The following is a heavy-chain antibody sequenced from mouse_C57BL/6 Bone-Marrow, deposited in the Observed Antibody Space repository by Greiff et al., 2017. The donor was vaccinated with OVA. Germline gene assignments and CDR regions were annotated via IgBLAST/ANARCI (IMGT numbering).Heavy chain of an antibody. CDR2: IDPSDSYT. Sequence: QVQLQQPGAELVKPGASVKLSCKASGYTFTSYWMQWVKQRPGQGLEWIGEIDPSDSYTNYKQKFKGKATLTVDTSSSTAYMQLSSLTSEDSAVYYCAKDYYGNYYAMDYWGQGTSVTVSS. V-gene: IGHV1-50*01. J-gene: IGHJ4*01. CDR3: AKDYYGNYYAMDY. D-gene: IGHD2-1*01. CDR1: GYTFTSYW.